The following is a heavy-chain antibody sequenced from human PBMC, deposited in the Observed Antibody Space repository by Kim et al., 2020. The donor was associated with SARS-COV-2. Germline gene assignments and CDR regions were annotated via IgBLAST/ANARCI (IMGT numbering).Heavy chain of an antibody. Sequence: GGSLRLSCAASGFTFSSYAMSWVRQAPGKGLEWVSAISGSGGSTYYADSVKGRFTISRDNSKNTLYLQMNSLRAEDTAVYYCAKQSGVHYYDSSGYRSNAFDIWGQGTMVTVSS. D-gene: IGHD3-22*01. CDR3: AKQSGVHYYDSSGYRSNAFDI. CDR2: ISGSGGST. CDR1: GFTFSSYA. J-gene: IGHJ3*02. V-gene: IGHV3-23*01.